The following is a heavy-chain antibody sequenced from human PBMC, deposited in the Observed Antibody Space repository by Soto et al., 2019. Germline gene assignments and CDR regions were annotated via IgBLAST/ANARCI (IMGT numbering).Heavy chain of an antibody. CDR1: GDSISGGTSF. Sequence: SETLSLTCTVSGDSISGGTSFWSWIRQPPGKGLEWIANVYYSGSSYYNPSLKSRLTISVDTTKNQFSLQLKSMTAADTAVYYCAKLSCTSSTCYFPGWFDPWXQGTLVTVSS. CDR2: VYYSGSS. J-gene: IGHJ5*02. CDR3: AKLSCTSSTCYFPGWFDP. V-gene: IGHV4-31*03. D-gene: IGHD2-2*01.